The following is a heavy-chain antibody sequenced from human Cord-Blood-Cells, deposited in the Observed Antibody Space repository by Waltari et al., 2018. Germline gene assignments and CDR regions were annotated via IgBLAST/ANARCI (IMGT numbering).Heavy chain of an antibody. CDR1: GFTFDDYA. Sequence: EVQLVESGGGLVQPGRSLRLSCAASGFTFDDYAMHWVRPAPGKGLEWVSGISWNSGSIGYADSVKGRFTIARDNAKNSLYLQMNSLRAEDTALYYCAKDSSGSYSGDAFDIWGQGTMVTVSS. CDR3: AKDSSGSYSGDAFDI. D-gene: IGHD1-26*01. J-gene: IGHJ3*02. CDR2: ISWNSGSI. V-gene: IGHV3-9*01.